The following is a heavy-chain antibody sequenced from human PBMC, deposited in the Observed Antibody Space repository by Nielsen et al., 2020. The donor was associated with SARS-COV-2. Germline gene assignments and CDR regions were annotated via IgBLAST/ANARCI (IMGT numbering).Heavy chain of an antibody. Sequence: SVKVSCKASGGTFSSCAISWVRQAPGQGLEWMGGIIPIFGTANYAQKFQGRVTITADESTSTAYMELSSLRSEDTAVYYCARGLRRGYNYRLFDYWGQGTLVTVSS. CDR3: ARGLRRGYNYRLFDY. CDR2: IIPIFGTA. J-gene: IGHJ4*02. V-gene: IGHV1-69*13. D-gene: IGHD5-18*01. CDR1: GGTFSSCA.